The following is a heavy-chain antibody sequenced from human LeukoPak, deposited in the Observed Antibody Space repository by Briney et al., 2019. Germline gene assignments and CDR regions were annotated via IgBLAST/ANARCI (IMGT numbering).Heavy chain of an antibody. J-gene: IGHJ4*02. CDR3: ARDGGVGYNSFDY. V-gene: IGHV4-4*02. Sequence: MASETLSLTCAVSGGSISSSNWWSWVRQPPGKGLEWIGEIYHSGSTNYNPSLKSRVTISVDTSKNQFSLKLSSVTAADTAVYYCARDGGVGYNSFDYWGQGTLVTVSS. CDR2: IYHSGST. D-gene: IGHD5-24*01. CDR1: GGSISSSNW.